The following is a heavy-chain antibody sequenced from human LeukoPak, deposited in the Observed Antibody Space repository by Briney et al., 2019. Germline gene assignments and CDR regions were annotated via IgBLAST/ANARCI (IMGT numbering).Heavy chain of an antibody. CDR3: ARENRSNSCCFDY. V-gene: IGHV3-7*01. J-gene: IGHJ4*02. CDR2: IRQDGSGK. Sequence: GGSLRLSCAASGFTFSSYWMSWVRQAPGKGLEWVANIRQDGSGKYYVDSVKGQFTISRDNAKNSLYLQMNSLRAEDTAVYYCARENRSNSCCFDYWGRKALVTVSS. D-gene: IGHD4-11*01. CDR1: GFTFSSYW.